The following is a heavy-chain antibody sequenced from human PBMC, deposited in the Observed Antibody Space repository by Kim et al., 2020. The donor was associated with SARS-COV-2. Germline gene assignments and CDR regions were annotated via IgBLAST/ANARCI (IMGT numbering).Heavy chain of an antibody. CDR2: ISWNSGSI. D-gene: IGHD5-18*01. Sequence: GGSLRLSCAASGFTFDDYAMHWVRQAPGKGLEWVSGISWNSGSIGYADSVKGRFTISRDNAKNSLYLQMNSLRAEDTALYYCAKVHSLLYSYGHYDYWGQGTLVTVSS. J-gene: IGHJ4*02. CDR1: GFTFDDYA. V-gene: IGHV3-9*01. CDR3: AKVHSLLYSYGHYDY.